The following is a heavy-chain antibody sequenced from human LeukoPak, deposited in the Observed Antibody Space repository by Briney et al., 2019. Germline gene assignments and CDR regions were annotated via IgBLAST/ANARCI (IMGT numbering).Heavy chain of an antibody. J-gene: IGHJ5*02. Sequence: GRSLRLSCAASGFAFSSFAMRCVRQAPGKGLEWVSAISGSGGSTYYADSVKGRFTISRDNSKNTLYLQMNSLRAEDTAVYYCARNPPYCSSTSCSAANWFDPWGQGTLVTVSS. CDR2: ISGSGGST. V-gene: IGHV3-23*01. CDR1: GFAFSSFA. D-gene: IGHD2-2*01. CDR3: ARNPPYCSSTSCSAANWFDP.